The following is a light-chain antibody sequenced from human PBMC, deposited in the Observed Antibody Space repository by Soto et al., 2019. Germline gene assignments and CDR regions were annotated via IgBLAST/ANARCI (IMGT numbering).Light chain of an antibody. Sequence: QLVLTQSSSASASLGSSVKLTRTLSSGHSSYIIAWHQQQPGKAPRYLMKLEGSGSYNKGSGVPDRFSGSSSGADRYLTISNLQSEDEADYYCETWDSNTHVFGTGTKVTVL. CDR2: LEGSGSY. J-gene: IGLJ1*01. CDR1: SGHSSYI. V-gene: IGLV4-60*03. CDR3: ETWDSNTHV.